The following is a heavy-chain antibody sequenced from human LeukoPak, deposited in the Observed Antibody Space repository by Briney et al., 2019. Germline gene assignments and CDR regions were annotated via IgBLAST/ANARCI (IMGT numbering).Heavy chain of an antibody. D-gene: IGHD3-3*01. J-gene: IGHJ4*02. Sequence: GALRLSCDGFTFKTYAMSWVRQAPGRGLEWVSGISDSGGSTNYAAPVKGRFTISRDNSKNTLYLQMNSLRAEDTAVYYCASDMSYSGYYIDYWGQGTLVTVSS. V-gene: IGHV3-23*01. CDR1: GFTFKTYA. CDR3: ASDMSYSGYYIDY. CDR2: ISDSGGST.